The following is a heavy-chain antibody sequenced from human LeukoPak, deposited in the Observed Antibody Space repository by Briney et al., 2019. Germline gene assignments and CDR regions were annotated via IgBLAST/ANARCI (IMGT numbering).Heavy chain of an antibody. Sequence: ASVKVSCKASGYTFTSYDINWVRQATGQGLEWMGWMNPNSGNTGYAQKFQGRVTMTRNTSISTAYMELSSLRSEDTAVYYCARGRQWLSFYYYYGMDVWGQGTTVTVSS. J-gene: IGHJ6*02. V-gene: IGHV1-8*01. CDR1: GYTFTSYD. CDR3: ARGRQWLSFYYYYGMDV. D-gene: IGHD3-22*01. CDR2: MNPNSGNT.